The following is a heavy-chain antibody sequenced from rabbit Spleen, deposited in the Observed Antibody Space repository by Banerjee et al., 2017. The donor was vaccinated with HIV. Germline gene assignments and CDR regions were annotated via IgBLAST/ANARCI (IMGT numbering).Heavy chain of an antibody. D-gene: IGHD1-1*01. CDR2: FYIGDGTTT. V-gene: IGHV1S45*01. J-gene: IGHJ6*01. CDR1: GFSFSDRDV. Sequence: QEQLVESGGGLVKPEGSLTLTCKASGFSFSDRDVMCWVRQAPGKGLQWIACFYIGDGTTTYYATWAKGRFTISKTSSTTVTLQMTSLTAADTATYFCARDTSSSFSSYGMDLWGPGTLVTVS. CDR3: ARDTSSSFSSYGMDL.